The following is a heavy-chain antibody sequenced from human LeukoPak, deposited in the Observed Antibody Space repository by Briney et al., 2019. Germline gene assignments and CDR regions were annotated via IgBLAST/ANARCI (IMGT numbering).Heavy chain of an antibody. CDR3: ARKAQTGSHSGPFDI. CDR1: GFTFSSHA. D-gene: IGHD1-26*01. Sequence: PGGSLRLSCAASGFTFSSHAMNWVRQAPGKGLEWISSISTGSLTIKYADFVSGQFTISRDNAEHLLFLQMNSLRAEDTAVYYCARKAQTGSHSGPFDIWGQGTLVTVSS. V-gene: IGHV3-48*04. J-gene: IGHJ3*02. CDR2: ISTGSLTI.